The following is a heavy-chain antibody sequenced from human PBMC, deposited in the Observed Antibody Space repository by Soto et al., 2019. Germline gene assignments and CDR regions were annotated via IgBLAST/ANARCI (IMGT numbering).Heavy chain of an antibody. V-gene: IGHV1-8*01. D-gene: IGHD3-10*01. Sequence: VASVKVSCKASGYTFTSYDISWVRQATGQGLEWMGWMNPNSGNTGYAQKFQGRVTMTRNTSISTAYMELSSLRSEDTAVYYCARSIAEIVRLDLSRGMDVWGQGTTVTVSS. CDR1: GYTFTSYD. CDR2: MNPNSGNT. CDR3: ARSIAEIVRLDLSRGMDV. J-gene: IGHJ6*02.